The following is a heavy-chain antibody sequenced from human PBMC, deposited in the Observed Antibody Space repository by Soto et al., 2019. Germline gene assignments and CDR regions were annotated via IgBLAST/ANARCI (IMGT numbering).Heavy chain of an antibody. Sequence: ASVKVSCKASGYTFTSYGISWERQAPGQGLEWMGWISAYNGNTNYAQKLQGRVTMTTDTSTSTAYMELRSLRSDDTAVYYCARDPHDHGDCLNWFDPWGQGTLVTVSS. J-gene: IGHJ5*02. CDR2: ISAYNGNT. D-gene: IGHD4-17*01. CDR1: GYTFTSYG. V-gene: IGHV1-18*01. CDR3: ARDPHDHGDCLNWFDP.